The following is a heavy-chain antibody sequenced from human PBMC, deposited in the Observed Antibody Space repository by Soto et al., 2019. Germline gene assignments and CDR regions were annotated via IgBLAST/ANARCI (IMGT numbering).Heavy chain of an antibody. J-gene: IGHJ4*02. CDR2: IIPLFDAT. CDR1: GGTFTTYD. Sequence: QVQLVQSGDEVRKPGSSVKVSCKASGGTFTTYDISWVRQAPGQGLEWMGGIIPLFDATKYAQKFQGRVTITADKSTGTAYMELRSLRSEDTAMYYCARDRSSSWYNGTFYFDSWGQGTLVTVSS. V-gene: IGHV1-69*06. D-gene: IGHD6-19*01. CDR3: ARDRSSSWYNGTFYFDS.